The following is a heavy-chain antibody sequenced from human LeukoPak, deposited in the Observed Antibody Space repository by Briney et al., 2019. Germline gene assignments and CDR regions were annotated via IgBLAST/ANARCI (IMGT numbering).Heavy chain of an antibody. D-gene: IGHD5-24*01. CDR3: ARAEAIRDWFDP. CDR1: GVSISSYY. Sequence: SETLSLTCTVSGVSISSYYWSWIRQPPGKGLEWIWYIYYSGSTTYNPAPKSRVTISVDTSNNKFSLKLRSVTAADTAVYHCARAEAIRDWFDPWGQGTLVTVSS. V-gene: IGHV4-59*01. CDR2: IYYSGST. J-gene: IGHJ5*02.